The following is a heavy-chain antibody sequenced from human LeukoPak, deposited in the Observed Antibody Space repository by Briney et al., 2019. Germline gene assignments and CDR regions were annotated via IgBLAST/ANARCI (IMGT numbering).Heavy chain of an antibody. Sequence: SQTLSLTCTVSGGSISSGDYYWSWIRQPPGKGLEWIGYIYYSGSTYYSPSLKSRVTISVDTSKNQFSLKLSSVTAADTAVYYCARAWTTVTTVDYWGQGTLVTVSS. J-gene: IGHJ4*02. CDR3: ARAWTTVTTVDY. CDR2: IYYSGST. D-gene: IGHD4-17*01. CDR1: GGSISSGDYY. V-gene: IGHV4-30-4*08.